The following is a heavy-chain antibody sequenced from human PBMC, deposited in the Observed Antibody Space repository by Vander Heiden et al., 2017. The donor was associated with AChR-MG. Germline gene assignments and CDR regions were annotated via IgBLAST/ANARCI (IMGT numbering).Heavy chain of an antibody. CDR1: GGTFSRYA. D-gene: IGHD3-22*01. Sequence: VQLVQSGAEVKKPGSSVKVTCQATGGTFSRYAISWVRQAPGQGLEWMGRIIPILGTANYAQKFQGRVTITADKSTSTAYMELSSLRSEDTAVYYCARYYYDSSGYFGDFDYWGQGTLVTVSS. J-gene: IGHJ4*02. CDR2: IIPILGTA. V-gene: IGHV1-69*04. CDR3: ARYYYDSSGYFGDFDY.